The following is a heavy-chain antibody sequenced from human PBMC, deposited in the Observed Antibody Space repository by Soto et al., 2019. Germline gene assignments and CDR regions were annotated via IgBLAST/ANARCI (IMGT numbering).Heavy chain of an antibody. J-gene: IGHJ4*02. CDR3: TSGYSSSWYFY. D-gene: IGHD6-13*01. CDR2: ISSSSSYT. V-gene: IGHV3-11*06. Sequence: QVQLVESGGGLVKPGGSLRLSCAASGFTFSDYCMSWIRQAPGKGLEWVSYISSSSSYTNYADSVKGRFTISRDNAKNSLYLQMNSLRAEDTAVYYCTSGYSSSWYFYWGQGTLVTVSS. CDR1: GFTFSDYC.